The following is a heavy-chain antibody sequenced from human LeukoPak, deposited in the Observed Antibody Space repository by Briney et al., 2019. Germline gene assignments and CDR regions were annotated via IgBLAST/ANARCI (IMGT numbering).Heavy chain of an antibody. Sequence: ASVKVSCKASGGTFSSYAISWVRQAPGQGLEWMGRIIPIFGTANYAQKFQGRVTITTDESTSTAYMELSSLRSEDTAVYYCARATGAGGWNYGGKETLFTVSS. CDR1: GGTFSSYA. CDR3: ARATGAGGWNY. D-gene: IGHD1-14*01. CDR2: IIPIFGTA. J-gene: IGHJ4*02. V-gene: IGHV1-69*05.